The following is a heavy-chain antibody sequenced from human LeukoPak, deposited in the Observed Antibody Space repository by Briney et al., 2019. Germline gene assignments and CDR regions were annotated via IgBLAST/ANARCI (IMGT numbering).Heavy chain of an antibody. D-gene: IGHD2-21*02. CDR2: ISSSSSYI. Sequence: GGSLRLSCAAPGFTFSSYSMNWVRQAPGKGLEWVSSISSSSSYIYYADSVKGRFTISRDNAKNSLYLQMNSLRAEDTAVYYCASSGDFWYYFDYWGQGTLVTVSS. J-gene: IGHJ4*02. V-gene: IGHV3-21*01. CDR1: GFTFSSYS. CDR3: ASSGDFWYYFDY.